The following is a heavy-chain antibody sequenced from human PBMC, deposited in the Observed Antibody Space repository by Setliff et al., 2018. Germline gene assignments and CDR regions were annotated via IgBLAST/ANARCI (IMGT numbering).Heavy chain of an antibody. V-gene: IGHV1-46*01. CDR3: ARGGMAAANRKGVFEY. J-gene: IGHJ4*02. CDR2: INXXXXXX. CDR1: GYSLTRYY. D-gene: IGHD6-13*01. Sequence: ASVKVSCKASGYSLTRYYMHWVRQAPGQGLEWMGIINXXXXXXXXXXKFXXXXTMTRDTSTSTFYMEVNILRSDDTAVYYCARGGMAAANRKGVFEYWGQGTLVTVSS.